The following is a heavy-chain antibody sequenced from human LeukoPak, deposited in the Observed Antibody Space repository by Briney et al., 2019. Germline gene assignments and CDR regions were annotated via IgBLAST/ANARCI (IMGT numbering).Heavy chain of an antibody. J-gene: IGHJ6*03. V-gene: IGHV4-61*02. CDR1: GGSISSGSYY. CDR2: IYTSGST. CDR3: ARVEVRQYYYYMDV. Sequence: ASETLSLTCTVSGGSISSGSYYWSWIRQPAGKGLEWIGRIYTSGSTNYNPSLKSRVTISVDTSKNQFSLKLSSVTAADTAVYYCARVEVRQYYYYMDVWGKGTTVTISS.